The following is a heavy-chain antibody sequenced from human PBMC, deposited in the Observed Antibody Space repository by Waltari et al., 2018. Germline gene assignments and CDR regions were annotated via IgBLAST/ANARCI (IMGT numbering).Heavy chain of an antibody. D-gene: IGHD3-10*01. J-gene: IGHJ3*02. Sequence: EVQLLQSGTELKKPGTTVTISCQVSGYTFTDYYIHWVQQAPGKGPHWMGPVDPEDGERIYAEKFQGRVTITADTSTDTAYMELSSLRSEDTAVYYCATALGDRSSASRAFDIWGLGTMITVSS. CDR3: ATALGDRSSASRAFDI. CDR2: VDPEDGER. V-gene: IGHV1-69-2*01. CDR1: GYTFTDYY.